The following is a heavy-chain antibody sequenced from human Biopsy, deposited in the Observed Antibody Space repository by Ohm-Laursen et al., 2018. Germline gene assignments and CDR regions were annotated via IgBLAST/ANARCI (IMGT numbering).Heavy chain of an antibody. V-gene: IGHV3-53*01. D-gene: IGHD3-10*01. CDR2: FYINGTT. Sequence: SLRLSCAAAGLTVSSNYMNWVRQAPGKGLERVSVFYINGTTYYTDSVKGRFTISRDSSKNTVYLQMNSLRVEDTAVYYCASELPVSAPSRGPYDIWGQGTLVTVSS. CDR3: ASELPVSAPSRGPYDI. J-gene: IGHJ3*02. CDR1: GLTVSSNY.